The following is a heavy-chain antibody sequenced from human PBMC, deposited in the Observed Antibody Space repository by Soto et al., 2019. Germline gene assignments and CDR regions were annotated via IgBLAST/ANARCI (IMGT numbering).Heavy chain of an antibody. CDR1: GGSISSGGYY. CDR3: AREGGYCYGYTGIDY. D-gene: IGHD5-18*01. Sequence: QVQLQESGPGLVKPSQTLSLTCTVSGGSISSGGYYWSWIRQHPGKGLEWIGYIYYSGSTYYNPCLNSQVTISVHSSEDQFCLKLCSGAAADTAVYYCAREGGYCYGYTGIDYWGQGTLVTVS. CDR2: IYYSGST. J-gene: IGHJ4*02. V-gene: IGHV4-31*01.